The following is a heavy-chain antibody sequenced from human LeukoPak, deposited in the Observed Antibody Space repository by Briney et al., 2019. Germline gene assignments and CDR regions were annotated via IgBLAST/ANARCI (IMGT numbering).Heavy chain of an antibody. Sequence: ASVKVSCKASGYTFTGYYMHWVRQAPGQGLEWMGWINPNSGGTNYAQKFQCWVTMTRDTSISTAYMELSRLRSDDTAVYYCARDPYSSSWPYYYYYMDVWGKGTTVTVSS. V-gene: IGHV1-2*04. D-gene: IGHD6-13*01. CDR1: GYTFTGYY. CDR3: ARDPYSSSWPYYYYYMDV. CDR2: INPNSGGT. J-gene: IGHJ6*03.